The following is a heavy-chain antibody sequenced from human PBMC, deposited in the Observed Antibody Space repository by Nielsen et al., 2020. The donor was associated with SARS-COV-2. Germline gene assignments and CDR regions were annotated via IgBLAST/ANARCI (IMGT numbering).Heavy chain of an antibody. J-gene: IGHJ6*02. V-gene: IGHV4-4*01. CDR3: ARDRIPPPGIAAADYYYGMDV. Sequence: WIRQPPGKGLEWIGEIYHSGSTNYNPSLKSRVTISVDKSKNQSSLKLSSVTAADTAVYCCARDRIPPPGIAAADYYYGMDVWGQGTTVTVSS. CDR2: IYHSGST. D-gene: IGHD6-13*01.